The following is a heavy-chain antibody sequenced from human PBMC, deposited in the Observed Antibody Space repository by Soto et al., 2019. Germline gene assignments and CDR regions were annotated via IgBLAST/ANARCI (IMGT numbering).Heavy chain of an antibody. D-gene: IGHD2-2*01. CDR1: GFTFSDYY. J-gene: IGHJ6*02. Sequence: PGGSLRLSCAASGFTFSDYYMSWIRQAPGKGLEWVSYISSSSSYTNYADSVKGRFTISRDNAKNSLYLQMNSLRAEDTAVYYCARDPAAAMLYYYGMDVWGQGTTVTVSS. CDR2: ISSSSSYT. V-gene: IGHV3-11*06. CDR3: ARDPAAAMLYYYGMDV.